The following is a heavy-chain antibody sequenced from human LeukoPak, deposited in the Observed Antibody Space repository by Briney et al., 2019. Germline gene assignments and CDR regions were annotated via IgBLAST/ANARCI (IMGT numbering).Heavy chain of an antibody. CDR2: IYYSGST. Sequence: SETLSLTCTVSGGSISSSSYYWGWIRQPPGKGLEWIGSIYYSGSTHYNPSLKSRVTISVDTSKNQFSLKLSSVTAADTAVYYCARRGYSYGYAATPRSVWFDPWGQGTLVTVSS. CDR1: GGSISSSSYY. CDR3: ARRGYSYGYAATPRSVWFDP. J-gene: IGHJ5*02. V-gene: IGHV4-39*01. D-gene: IGHD5-18*01.